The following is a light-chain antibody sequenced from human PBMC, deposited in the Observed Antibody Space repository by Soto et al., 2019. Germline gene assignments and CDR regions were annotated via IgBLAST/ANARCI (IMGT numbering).Light chain of an antibody. Sequence: QSALTQPASVSGSPGQSITISCTGTSSDVGGYNYVSWYQHHPGKAPKLMIYDVSTRSSGVSNRCSGSKADNTASQTISGLQAEDGADYYCSSYTSSSTRGVFGGGTKLTVL. CDR3: SSYTSSSTRGV. V-gene: IGLV2-14*03. CDR1: SSDVGGYNY. J-gene: IGLJ2*01. CDR2: DVS.